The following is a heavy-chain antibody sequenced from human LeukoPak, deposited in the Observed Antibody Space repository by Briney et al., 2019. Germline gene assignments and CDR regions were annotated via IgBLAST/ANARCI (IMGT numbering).Heavy chain of an antibody. CDR1: GYTFTGYY. D-gene: IGHD4-17*01. CDR3: ARGIYVDSISWHFDL. V-gene: IGHV1-2*02. J-gene: IGHJ2*01. CDR2: INPNSGGT. Sequence: GASVKVSCKASGYTFTGYYMHWVRQAPGQGLEWMGWINPNSGGTNYAQKFQGRVTMTRDTSISTAYMELSRLRSDDTAVYYCARGIYVDSISWHFDLWGRGTLVTVSS.